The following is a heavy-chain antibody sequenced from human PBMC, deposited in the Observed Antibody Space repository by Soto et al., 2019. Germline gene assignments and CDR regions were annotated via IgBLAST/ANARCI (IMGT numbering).Heavy chain of an antibody. D-gene: IGHD3-16*02. J-gene: IGHJ4*02. CDR2: ISSGGHTI. CDR3: ARGQSYDNIWGSYRSHYYFDS. Sequence: QVQLVESGGGLVKPGGSLRLSCAVSGFTFSDYYMSWIRQAPGKGLEWVSYISSGGHTIYNADSVRGRFTISRDSAKNSLYLQMNSLRAEDTAVYYCARGQSYDNIWGSYRSHYYFDSWGLGTLVTVSS. V-gene: IGHV3-11*01. CDR1: GFTFSDYY.